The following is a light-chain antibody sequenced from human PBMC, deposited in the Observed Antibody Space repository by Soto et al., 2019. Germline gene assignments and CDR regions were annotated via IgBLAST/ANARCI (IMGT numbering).Light chain of an antibody. CDR2: DAF. CDR1: QSVRSK. J-gene: IGKJ2*01. V-gene: IGKV3-15*01. Sequence: EIVMTQSPATLSVSPGERVTLSCRASQSVRSKLAWYQQKLGQAPRLLIYDAFIRATGIPARFSGSGSGTEFTLTISSLQSEDFARYYCQQYDNWPPVTFGQGTKLEIK. CDR3: QQYDNWPPVT.